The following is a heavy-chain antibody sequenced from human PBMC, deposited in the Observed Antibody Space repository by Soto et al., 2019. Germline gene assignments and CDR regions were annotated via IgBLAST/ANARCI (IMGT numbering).Heavy chain of an antibody. CDR3: SRGHVLGVAGSTFDY. V-gene: IGHV4-38-2*02. Sequence: SETLSRTWTVSGYSISSGCYWSFIRQPPGKGPEWIASIYHGGTTFYNPSLKSRITISVDTSNNQFSLKLTSVTAADTAVYYCSRGHVLGVAGSTFDYWGHGTLVTVSS. D-gene: IGHD6-19*01. CDR1: GYSISSGCY. CDR2: IYHGGTT. J-gene: IGHJ4*01.